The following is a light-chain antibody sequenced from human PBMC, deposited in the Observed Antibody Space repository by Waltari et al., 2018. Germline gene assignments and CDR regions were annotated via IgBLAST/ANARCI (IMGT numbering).Light chain of an antibody. Sequence: EIVMTQSPLSLPVTTGKSASISCRSSQSLRHSNGYNYLEWYLQKPGQSPQLLIYLGSNRASGVPDRFSGSGSGTVFTLKITRVEAEDVAVYYCMQALQTPWTFGQGTKVEIK. V-gene: IGKV2-28*01. CDR1: QSLRHSNGYNY. J-gene: IGKJ1*01. CDR2: LGS. CDR3: MQALQTPWT.